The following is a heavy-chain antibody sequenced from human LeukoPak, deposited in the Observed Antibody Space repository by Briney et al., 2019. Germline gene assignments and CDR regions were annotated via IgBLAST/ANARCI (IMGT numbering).Heavy chain of an antibody. CDR3: ATYYDTGGYKFNY. V-gene: IGHV4-4*02. CDR1: GGSISNNNW. CDR2: VYHSGNT. Sequence: SGTLSLTCAVSGGSISNNNWWSWVRQPPGEGLERIGEVYHSGNTNYNPSLKSRITMSVDKSKNQFSLELNSVTAADTAVYYCATYYDTGGYKFNYWGQGTLVTVSS. D-gene: IGHD3-22*01. J-gene: IGHJ4*02.